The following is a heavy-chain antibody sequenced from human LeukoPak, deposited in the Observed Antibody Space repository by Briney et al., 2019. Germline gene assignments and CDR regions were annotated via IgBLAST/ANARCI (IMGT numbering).Heavy chain of an antibody. Sequence: PSETLSLICAVYGGPFSGYYWSWIRQPPGKGLEWIGEINHSGSTNYNPSLKSRVTISVDTSKNQFSLKLSSATAADTAVYYCARGALGCSSTSCYPAHFDYWGQGTLVTVSS. CDR1: GGPFSGYY. CDR2: INHSGST. J-gene: IGHJ4*02. V-gene: IGHV4-34*01. CDR3: ARGALGCSSTSCYPAHFDY. D-gene: IGHD2-2*01.